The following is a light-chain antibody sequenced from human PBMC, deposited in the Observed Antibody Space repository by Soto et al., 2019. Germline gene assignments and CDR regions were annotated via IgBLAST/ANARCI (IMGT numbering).Light chain of an antibody. CDR1: QGISSN. J-gene: IGKJ4*01. Sequence: IQLTQSPSSLSASVGDRVTITCRSSQGISSNLSWYQQKPGNVPKLLIYAASTLQSGVPSRFSGSGSGTDFTLTISSLQAEDFADYYCQQLHSYPLTFGGGTRVEIK. V-gene: IGKV1-9*01. CDR3: QQLHSYPLT. CDR2: AAS.